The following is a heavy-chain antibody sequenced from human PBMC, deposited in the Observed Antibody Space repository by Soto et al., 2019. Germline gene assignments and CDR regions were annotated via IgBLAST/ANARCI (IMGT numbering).Heavy chain of an antibody. CDR2: ISAYNGNT. Sequence: ASVKVSCKASVYTFTSYGISWVRQATGQGLEWMGWISAYNGNTNYAQKLQGRVTMTTDTSTSTAYMELRSLRAEDTAVYYCVRDMQLWRLDSWGQGTLVTVSS. CDR1: VYTFTSYG. D-gene: IGHD2-21*01. CDR3: VRDMQLWRLDS. J-gene: IGHJ4*02. V-gene: IGHV1-18*01.